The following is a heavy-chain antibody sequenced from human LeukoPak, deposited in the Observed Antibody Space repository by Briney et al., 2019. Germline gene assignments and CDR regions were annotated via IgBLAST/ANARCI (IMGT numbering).Heavy chain of an antibody. CDR2: INHSGST. Sequence: PSETLSLTCAVYGDSFSGYYWSWNRKPPGKGLEWIGEINHSGSTNYNPSLKSRVTISVDTSKNQFSLKLSSVTAADTAVYYCARGGWIQLWLIDYWGQGTLVAVSS. V-gene: IGHV4-34*01. J-gene: IGHJ4*02. D-gene: IGHD5-18*01. CDR3: ARGGWIQLWLIDY. CDR1: GDSFSGYY.